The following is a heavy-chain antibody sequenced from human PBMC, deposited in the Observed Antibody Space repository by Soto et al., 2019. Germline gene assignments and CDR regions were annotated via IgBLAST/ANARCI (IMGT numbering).Heavy chain of an antibody. V-gene: IGHV4-39*01. CDR3: ARRELVGWFDP. Sequence: QLQLQESGPGLVKPSETLSLTCTVSGGSISSSSYYWGWIRQPPGKGLEWIGSMYYSGSTYYNPSLKSRVTISVDTSKNQFSLKLSSVTAADTAVYYCARRELVGWFDPCGQGTLVTVSS. CDR1: GGSISSSSYY. CDR2: MYYSGST. D-gene: IGHD1-26*01. J-gene: IGHJ5*02.